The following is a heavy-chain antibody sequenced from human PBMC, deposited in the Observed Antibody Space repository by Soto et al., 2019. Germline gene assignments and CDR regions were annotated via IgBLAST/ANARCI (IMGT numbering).Heavy chain of an antibody. CDR2: ISDYGGTS. CDR1: GFIFSNYV. V-gene: IGHV3-23*04. CDR3: AKRPRALLTFDY. D-gene: IGHD1-26*01. J-gene: IGHJ4*02. Sequence: EVQLVDSGGGLVQPGGSLRLSCAASGFIFSNYVMSWVRQAPGKGLAWVSSISDYGGTSYYADSVKGRFTIPRDNSKNTLYLQMNSLRAEDTAIYYCAKRPRALLTFDYWGQGTLVTVSS.